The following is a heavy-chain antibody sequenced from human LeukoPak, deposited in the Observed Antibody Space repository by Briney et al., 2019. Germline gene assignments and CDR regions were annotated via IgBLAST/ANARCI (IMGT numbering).Heavy chain of an antibody. CDR3: ARAGAPYGSGNYYNSDV. J-gene: IGHJ6*02. CDR2: IHYSGSS. D-gene: IGHD3-10*01. Sequence: SDTLSLTCTVSGGSISSYYWSWIRQPPGKGLEWIRYIHYSGSSNYNPSLKSRVTISVDTSKNQFSLRLSSVTAADTAVYYCARAGAPYGSGNYYNSDVWGQGTTVTVSS. CDR1: GGSISSYY. V-gene: IGHV4-59*07.